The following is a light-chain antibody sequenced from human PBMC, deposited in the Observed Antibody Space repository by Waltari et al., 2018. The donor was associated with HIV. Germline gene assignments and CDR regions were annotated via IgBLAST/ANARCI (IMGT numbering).Light chain of an antibody. J-gene: IGLJ2*01. Sequence: QSALTQPASVSGSPGQSITISCTGTSSDVGIYNLVSWYQQHPGKAPKLMIYEGSKRPSGVSNRFSGSKSGNTASLTISGLQAEDEAYYYCCSYAGSFVIFGGGTKLTVL. CDR2: EGS. V-gene: IGLV2-23*01. CDR1: SSDVGIYNL. CDR3: CSYAGSFVI.